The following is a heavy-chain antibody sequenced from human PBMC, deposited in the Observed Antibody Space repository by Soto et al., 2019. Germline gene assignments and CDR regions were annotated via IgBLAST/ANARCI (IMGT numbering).Heavy chain of an antibody. CDR1: GYSVSSNSAA. D-gene: IGHD3-3*01. CDR3: ARTFGVVIRYYFDY. J-gene: IGHJ4*02. Sequence: SQTLSLTCAISGYSVSSNSAALNWIRQSPSRGLEWLGRTYYRSKWYNDYAVSVKSRITINPDTSKNQFSLQLNSVTPEDTAVYYCARTFGVVIRYYFDYWGQGTLVTVSS. V-gene: IGHV6-1*01. CDR2: TYYRSKWYN.